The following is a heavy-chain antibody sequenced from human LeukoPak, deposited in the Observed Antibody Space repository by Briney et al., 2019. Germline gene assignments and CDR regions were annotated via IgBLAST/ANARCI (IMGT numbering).Heavy chain of an antibody. J-gene: IGHJ5*02. V-gene: IGHV3-30*18. CDR3: AKDTRFDP. CDR1: GFTFSSYG. CDR2: IPYDGSKK. D-gene: IGHD1-26*01. Sequence: PGGSLRLSCAASGFTFSSYGMHWVRQAPGKWMEWVAVIPYDGSKKYYAGSVKGRFTIARDHSKHTLYLQMNSLRGEDTAVNYCAKDTRFDPWGRGTLVTVSS.